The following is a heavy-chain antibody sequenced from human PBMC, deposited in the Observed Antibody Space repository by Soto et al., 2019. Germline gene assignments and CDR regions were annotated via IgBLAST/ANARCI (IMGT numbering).Heavy chain of an antibody. CDR2: INKDGGRT. Sequence: EVQLLESGGGLVQPGESLRLSCAASGFTFGSYFMNWVRQAPGKGPEWVSDINKDGGRTHYADSVRGRFTISRDNSRHTLYLQMNRLRAEDTALYYCAKDLHWYGMDVWGQGTTVTVSS. D-gene: IGHD1-1*01. CDR1: GFTFGSYF. J-gene: IGHJ6*02. V-gene: IGHV3-23*01. CDR3: AKDLHWYGMDV.